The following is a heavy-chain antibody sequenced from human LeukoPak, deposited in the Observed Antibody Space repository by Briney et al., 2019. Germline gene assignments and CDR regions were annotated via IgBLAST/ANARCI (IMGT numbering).Heavy chain of an antibody. Sequence: AGGSLRLSCAASGFTFSRYAMSWVRQAPGKGLEWVSAISGSGDSTYYADSVKGRFTISRDNSKNTLYLQMNSLRAEDTAVYYCAKRGVSSSSQGYYFDYWGQGTLVTVSS. J-gene: IGHJ4*02. CDR2: ISGSGDST. V-gene: IGHV3-23*01. CDR3: AKRGVSSSSQGYYFDY. CDR1: GFTFSRYA. D-gene: IGHD6-6*01.